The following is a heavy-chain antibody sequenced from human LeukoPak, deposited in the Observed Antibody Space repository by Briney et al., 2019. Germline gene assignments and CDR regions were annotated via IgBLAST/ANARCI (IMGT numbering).Heavy chain of an antibody. Sequence: PGGSLRLSCAASGFTFNNYAMSWVRQAPGKGLEWVSAINGRADNTYYADSVKGRFTISRDNSKNTLYLQMNSLRAEDTAVYYCAKVRQWLIDLDYWGQGTLVAVSS. D-gene: IGHD5-12*01. J-gene: IGHJ4*02. V-gene: IGHV3-23*01. CDR2: INGRADNT. CDR1: GFTFNNYA. CDR3: AKVRQWLIDLDY.